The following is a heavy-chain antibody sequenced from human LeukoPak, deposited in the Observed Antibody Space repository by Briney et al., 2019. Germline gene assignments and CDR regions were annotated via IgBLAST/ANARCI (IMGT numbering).Heavy chain of an antibody. CDR2: MNPNSGNT. CDR1: GYTFTSYD. Sequence: ASVKVSCKASGYTFTSYDINWVRQATGQGLEWMGWMNPNSGNTGYAQKFQGRVTITRNTSISTAYMELSSLRSEDTAVYYCARVRGFWSGYYFGYWGQGTLVTVSS. CDR3: ARVRGFWSGYYFGY. J-gene: IGHJ4*02. V-gene: IGHV1-8*03. D-gene: IGHD3-3*01.